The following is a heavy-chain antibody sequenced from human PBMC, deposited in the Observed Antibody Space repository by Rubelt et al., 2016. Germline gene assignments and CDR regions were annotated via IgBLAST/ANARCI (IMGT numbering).Heavy chain of an antibody. CDR2: IWYDGSNK. V-gene: IGHV3-33*01. J-gene: IGHJ4*02. CDR1: GFTFSSYG. D-gene: IGHD1-26*01. Sequence: GGVVQPGRSLRLSCAASGFTFSSYGMHWVRQAPGKGLEWVAVIWYDGSNKYYADSVKGRFTISRDNSKNTLYLQMNSLRAEDTAEYYCSTGGMGGSTGYFDYWGQGTLVTVSS. CDR3: STGGMGGSTGYFDY.